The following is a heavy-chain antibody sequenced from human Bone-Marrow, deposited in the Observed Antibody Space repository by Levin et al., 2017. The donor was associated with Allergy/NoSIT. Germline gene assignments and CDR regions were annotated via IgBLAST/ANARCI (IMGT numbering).Heavy chain of an antibody. D-gene: IGHD3-16*01. V-gene: IGHV1-24*01. CDR2: FDPEEGET. CDR1: GYNLNEFA. Sequence: ASVKVSCKLSGSGYNLNEFAMHWVRQAPGSGLEWMGGFDPEEGETIYAQNFEGRVRLTEDTSTDTAYMELSALRSDDTAVYFCATDGGLSHLFMQAGWFDSWGQGTLVTVSS. J-gene: IGHJ5*01. CDR3: ATDGGLSHLFMQAGWFDS.